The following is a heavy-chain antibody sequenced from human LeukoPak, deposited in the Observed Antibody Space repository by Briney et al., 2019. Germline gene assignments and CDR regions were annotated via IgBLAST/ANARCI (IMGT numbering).Heavy chain of an antibody. CDR3: TTPAAGPRAEYSQH. D-gene: IGHD6-13*01. V-gene: IGHV3-21*01. CDR1: GFTFSSYS. CDR2: ISDNSVYI. J-gene: IGHJ1*01. Sequence: GGSLRLSCAASGFTFSSYSMNWVRQAPGKGLEWVSSISDNSVYIYSADSVKGRFATSRDNAKNSLYLQMNSLRAEDTAVYYCTTPAAGPRAEYSQHWGQGTLVTVSS.